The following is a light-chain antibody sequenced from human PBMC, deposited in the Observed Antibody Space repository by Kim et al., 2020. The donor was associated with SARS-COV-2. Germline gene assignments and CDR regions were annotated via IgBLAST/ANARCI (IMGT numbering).Light chain of an antibody. Sequence: VSPGQTASITCSADKLGDKYVCWYQQRPGQSPVLVISQNTKRPSGIPERFSGSNSGNTATLTISGTQAMDEADYYCQAWDSSTWVFGGGTQLTVL. CDR1: KLGDKY. CDR3: QAWDSSTWV. J-gene: IGLJ3*02. V-gene: IGLV3-1*01. CDR2: QNT.